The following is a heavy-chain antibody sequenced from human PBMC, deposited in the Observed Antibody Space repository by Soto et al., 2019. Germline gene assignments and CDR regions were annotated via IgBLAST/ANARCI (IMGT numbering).Heavy chain of an antibody. V-gene: IGHV4-39*01. J-gene: IGHJ4*02. D-gene: IGHD1-1*01. CDR3: AWKYNWNDMWGFDS. CDR1: GGYISSSGYD. Sequence: QLQLQESGPGLVKPSETLSLTCTVSGGYISSSGYDWGWLRQPPGKGLEWIGASYYSGSTYSGSPYYNPSLKSRASIHVDTAETQCSPQLTSVTAASTAVYYCAWKYNWNDMWGFDSRGQGGLVTFSS. CDR2: SYYSGSTYSGSP.